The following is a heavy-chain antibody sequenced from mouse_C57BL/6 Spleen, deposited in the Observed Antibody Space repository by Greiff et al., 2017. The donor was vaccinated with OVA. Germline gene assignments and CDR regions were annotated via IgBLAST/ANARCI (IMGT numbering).Heavy chain of an antibody. CDR2: ISDGGSYT. D-gene: IGHD1-1*01. V-gene: IGHV5-4*03. CDR1: GFTFSSYA. Sequence: EVKLMESGGGLVKPGGSLKLSCAASGFTFSSYAMSWVRPTPEKRLEWVATISDGGSYTYYPDNVKGRFTISRDNAKNNLYLQMSHLKSEDTAMYYCASSYYGSSPYYAMDYWGQGTSVTVSS. CDR3: ASSYYGSSPYYAMDY. J-gene: IGHJ4*01.